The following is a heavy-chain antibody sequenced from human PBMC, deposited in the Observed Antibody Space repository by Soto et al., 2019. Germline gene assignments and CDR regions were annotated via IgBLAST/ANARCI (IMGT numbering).Heavy chain of an antibody. J-gene: IGHJ4*02. D-gene: IGHD1-1*01. V-gene: IGHV4-4*08. CDR3: ARRSGYSCDS. CDR1: GGSISSYY. CDR2: IHNSGRT. Sequence: QVQLQESGPGLVKPSETLSLTCTVSGGSISSYYWSWIRQPPGKGLEWIGYIHNSGRTNYHPPLKNSVTISAYTSEDQVPLTLSSVPAAGQAAYYFARRSGYSCDSWGQGTLITVSS.